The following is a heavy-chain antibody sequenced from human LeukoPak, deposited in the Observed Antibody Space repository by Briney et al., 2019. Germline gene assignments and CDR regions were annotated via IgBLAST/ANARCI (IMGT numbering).Heavy chain of an antibody. CDR3: ATHFDY. V-gene: IGHV3-9*01. CDR1: EFSVGSNY. CDR2: ISWNSGSI. Sequence: GGSLRLSCAASEFSVGSNYMTWVRQAPGKGLEWVSGISWNSGSIGYADSVKGRFTISRDNAKNSLYLQMNSLRAEDTALYYCATHFDYWGQGTLVTVSS. J-gene: IGHJ4*02.